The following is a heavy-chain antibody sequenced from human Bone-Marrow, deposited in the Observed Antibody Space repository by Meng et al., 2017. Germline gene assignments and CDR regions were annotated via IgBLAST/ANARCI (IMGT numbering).Heavy chain of an antibody. CDR3: ARDWRGSSWYAGGGGYYYYYSMDV. Sequence: ASVKVSCKASGYTFTSYYMHWVRQAPGQGLEWMGIINPSGGSTSYAQKFQGRVTMTRDTSTSTVYMEVSSLRSEDTAVYYCARDWRGSSWYAGGGGYYYYYSMDVWGQGTTVTVSS. D-gene: IGHD6-13*01. CDR2: INPSGGST. V-gene: IGHV1-46*01. J-gene: IGHJ6*02. CDR1: GYTFTSYY.